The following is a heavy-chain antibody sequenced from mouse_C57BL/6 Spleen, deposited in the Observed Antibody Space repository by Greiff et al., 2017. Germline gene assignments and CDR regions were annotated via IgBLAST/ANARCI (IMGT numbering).Heavy chain of an antibody. CDR2: IYPGSGST. CDR1: GYTFTSYW. J-gene: IGHJ1*03. CDR3: AREEAIYGNFGYFDV. V-gene: IGHV1-55*01. D-gene: IGHD2-1*01. Sequence: QVQLQQPGAELVKPGASVKMSCKASGYTFTSYWITWVKQRPGQGLEWIGDIYPGSGSTNYNEKFKSKATLTVDTSSSTAYMQISSLTSEDSAVYDCAREEAIYGNFGYFDVWGTGTTVTVSA.